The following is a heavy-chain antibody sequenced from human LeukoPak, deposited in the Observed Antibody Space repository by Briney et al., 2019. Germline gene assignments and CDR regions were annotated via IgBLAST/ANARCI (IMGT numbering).Heavy chain of an antibody. CDR1: GYTLTELS. V-gene: IGHV1-24*01. CDR2: FDPEDGET. CDR3: ATDRPENYYDLVGFAY. J-gene: IGHJ4*02. D-gene: IGHD3-22*01. Sequence: ASVKVSCKASGYTLTELSMHWVRQAPGKGLEWMGGFDPEDGETIYAQKFQGRVTMTEDTSTDTAYMELSSLRSEDTAVYYCATDRPENYYDLVGFAYWGQGTLVTVSS.